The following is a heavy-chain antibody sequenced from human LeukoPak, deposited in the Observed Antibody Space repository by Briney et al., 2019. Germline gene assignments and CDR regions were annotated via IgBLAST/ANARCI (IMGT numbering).Heavy chain of an antibody. CDR3: ARDDYDRSGYSDY. CDR1: GFTFSSYW. Sequence: GGSLRLSCAASGFTFSSYWMSWVRQAPGKGLEWVSYISSSSSTIYYADSVKGRFTISRDNAENSLYLQMNSLRAEDTAMYYCARDDYDRSGYSDYWGQGTLVTVSS. CDR2: ISSSSSTI. V-gene: IGHV3-48*01. D-gene: IGHD3-22*01. J-gene: IGHJ4*02.